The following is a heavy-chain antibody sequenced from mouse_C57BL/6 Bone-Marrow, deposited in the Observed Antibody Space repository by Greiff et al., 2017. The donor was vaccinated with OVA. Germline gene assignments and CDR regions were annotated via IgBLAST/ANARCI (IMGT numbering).Heavy chain of an antibody. Sequence: VQLKESGPELVKPGASVKISCKASGYSFTGYYMNWVKQSPEKSLEWIGEINPSTGGTTYNQKFKAKATLTVDKSSSTAYMQLKSLTSEDSAVYYCARDGYYVAWFAYWGQGTLVTVSA. CDR1: GYSFTGYY. V-gene: IGHV1-42*01. CDR3: ARDGYYVAWFAY. D-gene: IGHD2-3*01. J-gene: IGHJ3*01. CDR2: INPSTGGT.